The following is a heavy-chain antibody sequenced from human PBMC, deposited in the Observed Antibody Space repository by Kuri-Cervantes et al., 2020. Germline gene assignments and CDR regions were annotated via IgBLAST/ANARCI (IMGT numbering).Heavy chain of an antibody. CDR1: GYSISSGCN. Sequence: LAWAVSGYSISSGCNWGWIRQPPGKGLKWIGSIYHSGRTYYNTSLKSRVTISVDTSKNQFSLKLSSVTAADTAVYYCARHGRYSSGCYTLWNWGQGTMVTVSS. J-gene: IGHJ4*02. CDR3: ARHGRYSSGCYTLWN. V-gene: IGHV4-38-2*01. D-gene: IGHD6-19*01. CDR2: IYHSGRT.